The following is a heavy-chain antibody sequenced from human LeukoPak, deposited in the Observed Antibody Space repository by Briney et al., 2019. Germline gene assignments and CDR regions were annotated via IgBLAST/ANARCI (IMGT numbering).Heavy chain of an antibody. CDR1: GGSFSGYY. CDR3: ARGGMGNWFDP. V-gene: IGHV4-34*01. Sequence: SATLSLTCAVYGGSFSGYYWSWIRQPPGKGLEWIGEINHSGSTNYNPSLKSRVTTSVDTSKNQFSLKLSSVTAADTAVYYCARGGMGNWFDPWGQGTLVTVSS. J-gene: IGHJ5*02. D-gene: IGHD5-24*01. CDR2: INHSGST.